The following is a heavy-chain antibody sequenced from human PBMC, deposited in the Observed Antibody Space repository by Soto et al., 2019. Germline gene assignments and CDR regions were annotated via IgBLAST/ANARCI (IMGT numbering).Heavy chain of an antibody. D-gene: IGHD3-10*01. Sequence: QVQLVQSGAEVKKPGASVKVSCKASGNTFTSYAMHWVRQAPGQRLEWMGWINAGNGNTKYSQKFQGRVTITRDTSPSTVYMELSSLRSEVTAVYYCASHDGVPGSYYGMDVWGQGTTVTVSS. CDR1: GNTFTSYA. J-gene: IGHJ6*02. CDR2: INAGNGNT. CDR3: ASHDGVPGSYYGMDV. V-gene: IGHV1-3*01.